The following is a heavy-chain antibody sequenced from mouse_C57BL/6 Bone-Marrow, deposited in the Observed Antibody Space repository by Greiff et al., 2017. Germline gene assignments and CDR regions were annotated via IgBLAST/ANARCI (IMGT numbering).Heavy chain of an antibody. CDR1: GYTFTDYN. CDR2: INPNNGGT. J-gene: IGHJ1*03. V-gene: IGHV1-18*01. CDR3: ARSTYYYGSSSYWYFDV. D-gene: IGHD1-1*01. Sequence: EVQLQQSGPELVKPGASVKIPCKASGYTFTDYNMDWVKQSHGKSLEWIGDINPNNGGTIYNQKFKGKATLTVDKSSSTAYMELRSLTSEDTAVYYCARSTYYYGSSSYWYFDVWGTGTTVTVSS.